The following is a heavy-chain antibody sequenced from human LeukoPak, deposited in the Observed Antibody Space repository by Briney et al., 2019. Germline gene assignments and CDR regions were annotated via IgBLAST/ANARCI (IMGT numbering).Heavy chain of an antibody. V-gene: IGHV3-33*01. CDR1: GFTFSSYG. J-gene: IGHJ4*02. Sequence: GGSLRLSCVASGFTFSSYGMHWVRQAPGKGLEWVAVIWYDGINKYYADSVKGPFTISRDSPKNTLYLQMNSLRAEDTAVYYCARAAYDNSGYLTLWGQGTLVTVSS. CDR3: ARAAYDNSGYLTL. D-gene: IGHD3-22*01. CDR2: IWYDGINK.